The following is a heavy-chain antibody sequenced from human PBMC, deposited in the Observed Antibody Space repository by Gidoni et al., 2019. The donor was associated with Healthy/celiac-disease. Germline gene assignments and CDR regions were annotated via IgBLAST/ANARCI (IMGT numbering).Heavy chain of an antibody. V-gene: IGHV1-2*06. CDR1: GYTFTGYY. CDR3: ARDQGITFGGVIVNDAFDI. J-gene: IGHJ3*02. CDR2: INPNSGGT. Sequence: QVQLVQSGAEVKKPGASVKVSCKASGYTFTGYYMHWVRQAPGQGLEWMGRINPNSGGTNYAQKFQGRVTMTRETSISTAYMELSRLRSDDTAVYYCARDQGITFGGVIVNDAFDIWGQGTMVTVSS. D-gene: IGHD3-16*02.